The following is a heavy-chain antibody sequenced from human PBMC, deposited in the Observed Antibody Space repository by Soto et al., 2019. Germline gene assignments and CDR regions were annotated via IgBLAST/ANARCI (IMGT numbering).Heavy chain of an antibody. J-gene: IGHJ3*01. V-gene: IGHV3-30*18. CDR2: ISNDGSDK. D-gene: IGHD6-13*01. CDR3: AKDQARAASHGID. Sequence: QVQLVESGGGVVQPGRSLRLSCAASGFTFNNYGIHWARQAPGKGLEWVAAISNDGSDKYYADSMKGRLTISRDNSKNTVFLQMSSLRAEDTAVYYCAKDQARAASHGIDWGQGTMVTVS. CDR1: GFTFNNYG.